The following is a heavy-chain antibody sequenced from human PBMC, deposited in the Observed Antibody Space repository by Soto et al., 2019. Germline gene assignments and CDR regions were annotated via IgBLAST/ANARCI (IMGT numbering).Heavy chain of an antibody. CDR3: ARAPYSSSWYDYYYYGMDV. D-gene: IGHD6-13*01. V-gene: IGHV6-1*01. CDR2: TYYRSKWYN. Sequence: SQTLSLTCAISGDSVSSNSAAWNWIRQSPSRGLEWLGRTYYRSKWYNDYAVSVKSRITINPDTSKNQFSLQLNSVTPEDTAVYYCARAPYSSSWYDYYYYGMDVWGQGTTVTVSS. CDR1: GDSVSSNSAA. J-gene: IGHJ6*02.